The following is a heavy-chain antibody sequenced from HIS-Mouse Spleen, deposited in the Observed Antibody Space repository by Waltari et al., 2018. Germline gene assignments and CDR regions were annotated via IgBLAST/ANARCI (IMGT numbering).Heavy chain of an antibody. V-gene: IGHV3-74*01. CDR3: ARDLELDAFDI. CDR2: INSDGSST. D-gene: IGHD1-1*01. CDR1: GFTFSSYW. J-gene: IGHJ3*02. Sequence: EVQLVESGGGLVQPGGSLRLSCAASGFTFSSYWMHWVRQAPGKGLVWVYSINSDGSSTSYADSVKGRFTISRDNAKNTLYLQMNSLRAEDTAVYYCARDLELDAFDIWGQGTMVTVSS.